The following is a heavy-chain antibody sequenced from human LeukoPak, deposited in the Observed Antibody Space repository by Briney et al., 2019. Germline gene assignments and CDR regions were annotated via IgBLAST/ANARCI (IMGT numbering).Heavy chain of an antibody. CDR2: IKQDGSER. CDR3: ARDRWSYDPQGGFDC. CDR1: GFTFSIYW. V-gene: IGHV3-7*03. D-gene: IGHD3-22*01. Sequence: PGGSLRLSCAASGFTFSIYWMSWVRRAPGKGLEWVANIKQDGSERYYVDSVKGRFTLSRDNAKNSLYLQMNGLRAEDTAVYYCARDRWSYDPQGGFDCWGQGTLVTVSS. J-gene: IGHJ4*02.